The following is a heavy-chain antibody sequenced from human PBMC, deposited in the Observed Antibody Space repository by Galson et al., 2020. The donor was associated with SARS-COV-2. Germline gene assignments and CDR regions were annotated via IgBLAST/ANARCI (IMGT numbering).Heavy chain of an antibody. V-gene: IGHV2-5*02. D-gene: IGHD3-10*01. CDR2: IYWDDDK. J-gene: IGHJ6*02. Sequence: SGPTLVKPTQTLTLTCPVSGLSLSTNGVGVGWIRQPPGKALEWLAVIYWDDDKRYSPSLKNRLTITKDSSKNQVVLTMTNMDPVDTATYYCAHSIVRGVIEFYYGMDVWGQGTTVTVSS. CDR1: GLSLSTNGVG. CDR3: AHSIVRGVIEFYYGMDV.